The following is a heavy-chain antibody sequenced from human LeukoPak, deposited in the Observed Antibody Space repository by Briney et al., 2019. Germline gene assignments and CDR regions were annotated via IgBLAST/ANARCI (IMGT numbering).Heavy chain of an antibody. J-gene: IGHJ6*02. CDR1: GFTFSSYA. CDR2: ISYDGSNK. V-gene: IGHV3-30-3*01. CDR3: ARGWRDLEYYYYYYGMDV. D-gene: IGHD2-21*02. Sequence: GGSLRLSCAASGFTFSSYAMHWVRQAPGKGLEWVAVISYDGSNKYYADSVKGRFTISRDNSKNTLYLQMNSLRAEDTAVYYCARGWRDLEYYYYYYGMDVWGQGTLVTVSS.